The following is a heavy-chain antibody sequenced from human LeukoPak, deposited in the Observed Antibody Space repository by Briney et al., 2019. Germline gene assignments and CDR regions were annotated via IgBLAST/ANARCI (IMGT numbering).Heavy chain of an antibody. V-gene: IGHV3-23*01. CDR1: GFTFSTYA. J-gene: IGHJ5*02. Sequence: GGSLRLSCAASGFTFSTYAMNWVRQAPGKGLEWVSAISGSGGDTYYADSVKGRFTISRDNSKHTPYLQMNSLRAEDTAVYYCAKEGRGGSGWYRYNWFDPWGQGTLVTVSS. CDR3: AKEGRGGSGWYRYNWFDP. D-gene: IGHD6-19*01. CDR2: ISGSGGDT.